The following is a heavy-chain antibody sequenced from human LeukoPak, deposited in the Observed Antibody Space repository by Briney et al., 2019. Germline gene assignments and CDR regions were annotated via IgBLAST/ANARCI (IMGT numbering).Heavy chain of an antibody. V-gene: IGHV3-21*01. D-gene: IGHD3-10*01. CDR2: ISSSSSYI. J-gene: IGHJ4*02. CDR1: GFTLSSYS. Sequence: VGSLRLSPAPSGFTLSSYSINSGRQAPGKGLEWVSSISSSSSYIYYADSVKGRFTISRDNAKNSLYLQMNSLRAEDTAVYYCASQTMVRGAITSYYFDYWGQGTLVTVSS. CDR3: ASQTMVRGAITSYYFDY.